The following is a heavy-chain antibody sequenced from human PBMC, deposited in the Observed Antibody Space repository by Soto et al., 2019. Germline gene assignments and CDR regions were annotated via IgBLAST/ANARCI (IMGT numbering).Heavy chain of an antibody. Sequence: GGSLRLSCAASGFTFGSYGMHWVRQAPGKGLEWVAVIWYDGSNKYYADSVKGRFTISRDNSKNTLYLQMNSLRAEDTAVYYCARDRHPAAPLFDYWGQGTLVTVSS. CDR1: GFTFGSYG. CDR2: IWYDGSNK. J-gene: IGHJ4*02. CDR3: ARDRHPAAPLFDY. V-gene: IGHV3-33*01. D-gene: IGHD2-2*01.